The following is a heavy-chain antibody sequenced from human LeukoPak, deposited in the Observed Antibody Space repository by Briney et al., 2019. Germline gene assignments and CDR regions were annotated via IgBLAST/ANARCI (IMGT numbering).Heavy chain of an antibody. J-gene: IGHJ4*02. CDR3: ARGLGSHIVVVPAAIGAFDS. CDR1: GGPLRSYY. D-gene: IGHD2-2*01. CDR2: IYTSGST. Sequence: KPSETLTLTCTLTGGPLRSYYWSWIRQPAGKGLEWIGRIYTSGSTNYNPSLKSRVTMSVDTSKNQFSLKLRSVTVSDTAVYYCARGLGSHIVVVPAAIGAFDSWGQGTLVTVSS. V-gene: IGHV4-4*07.